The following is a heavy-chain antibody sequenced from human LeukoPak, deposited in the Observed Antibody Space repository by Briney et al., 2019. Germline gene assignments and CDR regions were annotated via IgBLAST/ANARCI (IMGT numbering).Heavy chain of an antibody. D-gene: IGHD3-16*01. CDR2: IYYSGST. J-gene: IGHJ4*02. CDR3: ARENGGDFDY. V-gene: IGHV4-59*01. Sequence: SETLSLTCTVSGGSISSYYWSWIRQPPGKGLEWIGYIYYSGSTNYNPSLKSRVTISVDTSKNQFSLKLSSVTAADTAVYYCARENGGDFDYWGQGTLVTVSS. CDR1: GGSISSYY.